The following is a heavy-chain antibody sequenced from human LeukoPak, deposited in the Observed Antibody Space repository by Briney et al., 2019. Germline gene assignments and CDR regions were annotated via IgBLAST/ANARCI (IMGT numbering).Heavy chain of an antibody. CDR3: ARDRAYSSSWFDP. V-gene: IGHV3-21*01. D-gene: IGHD6-13*01. CDR2: ISSSSSYI. Sequence: PGGSLRLSCAASEFILRSYAMSWVRQAPGKGLEWVSSISSSSSYIYYADSVKGRFTISRDNAKNSLYLQMNSLRAEDTAVYYCARDRAYSSSWFDPWGQGTLVTVSS. CDR1: EFILRSYA. J-gene: IGHJ5*02.